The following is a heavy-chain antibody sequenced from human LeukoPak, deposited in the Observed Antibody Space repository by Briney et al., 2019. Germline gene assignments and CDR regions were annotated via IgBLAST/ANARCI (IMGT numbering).Heavy chain of an antibody. V-gene: IGHV5-51*01. CDR3: ARLTGWYVQGYFDY. CDR2: IYPGDSDT. J-gene: IGHJ4*02. Sequence: GESLKISCKASAYTFTRHWIAWVRQMPGKGLEWMGIIYPGDSDTRYSPSFQGQVTISADKSITTAYLKWSSLKASDTAMYYCARLTGWYVQGYFDYWGQGTLVTVSS. CDR1: AYTFTRHW. D-gene: IGHD6-19*01.